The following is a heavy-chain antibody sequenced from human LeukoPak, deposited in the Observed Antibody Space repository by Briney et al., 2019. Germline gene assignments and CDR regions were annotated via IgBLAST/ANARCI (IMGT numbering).Heavy chain of an antibody. J-gene: IGHJ4*02. CDR3: ARDDWRRLDY. CDR1: GFTFSSYA. Sequence: GGSLRLSCAASGFTFSSYAMHWVRQAPGKGLEWVAVISYDGSNKYYADSVKGRFTISRDNSKNTLYLQMNSLRAEDTAVYYCARDDWRRLDYWGQGTQVTVSS. D-gene: IGHD2-21*01. CDR2: ISYDGSNK. V-gene: IGHV3-30*04.